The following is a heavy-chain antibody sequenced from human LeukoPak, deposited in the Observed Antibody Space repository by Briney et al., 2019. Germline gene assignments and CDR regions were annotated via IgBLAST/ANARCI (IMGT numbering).Heavy chain of an antibody. V-gene: IGHV4-59*01. D-gene: IGHD1-1*01. J-gene: IGHJ4*02. CDR2: MYHGGSA. Sequence: SETLSLTCTVSSGSISRYYWSWIRQSPGKALEWIGYMYHGGSAHYSPSLKSRVTISIDTSKNQISLKVASVTAADTAVYFCARVRGQLWPPDYWGQGTQVIVSS. CDR1: SGSISRYY. CDR3: ARVRGQLWPPDY.